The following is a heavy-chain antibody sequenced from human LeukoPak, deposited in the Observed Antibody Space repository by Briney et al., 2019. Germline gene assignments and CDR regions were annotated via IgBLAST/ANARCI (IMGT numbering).Heavy chain of an antibody. CDR2: INPNSGGT. D-gene: IGHD6-13*01. CDR1: GYTFTGYY. Sequence: ASVKVSCKASGYTFTGYYMHWVRQAPGQGLEWMGWINPNSGGTNYAQKFQGRVTMTRDTSISTAYMELSRLRSDDTAVYYCARDGHSSSWYLWNYMDVWGKGTTVTVSS. J-gene: IGHJ6*03. V-gene: IGHV1-2*02. CDR3: ARDGHSSSWYLWNYMDV.